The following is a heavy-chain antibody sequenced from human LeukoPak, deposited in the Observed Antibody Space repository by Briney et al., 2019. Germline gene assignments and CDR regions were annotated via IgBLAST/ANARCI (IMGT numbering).Heavy chain of an antibody. CDR1: GGSLSTSSYY. Sequence: SETLSLTCTVSGGSLSTSSYYWGWIRQPPGKGLEWIASIYYSGSTYYNSSLKSRVTISVDTSKDQFSLKLSSVTAADTAVYYCASAYSSSWLRFDYWGQGTLVTVSS. J-gene: IGHJ4*02. CDR3: ASAYSSSWLRFDY. V-gene: IGHV4-39*01. D-gene: IGHD6-13*01. CDR2: IYYSGST.